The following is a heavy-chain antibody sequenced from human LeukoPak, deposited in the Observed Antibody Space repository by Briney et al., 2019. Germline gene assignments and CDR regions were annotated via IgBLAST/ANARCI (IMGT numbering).Heavy chain of an antibody. V-gene: IGHV1-46*01. Sequence: ASVKVSCKASGYSFTSHYMHWVRQAPGQGLEGLGLINPSGSSTLYAQKFQGRVTMTRDMSTTTDYMELSSLRSEDTAVYYCARDNSVGDVAWWFDPWGQGTPVTVSS. CDR1: GYSFTSHY. D-gene: IGHD1-26*01. CDR3: ARDNSVGDVAWWFDP. J-gene: IGHJ5*02. CDR2: INPSGSST.